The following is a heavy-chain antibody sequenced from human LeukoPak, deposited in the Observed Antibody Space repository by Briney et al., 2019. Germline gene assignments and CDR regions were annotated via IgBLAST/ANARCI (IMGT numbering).Heavy chain of an antibody. CDR3: ARDKSSGWYGVVDY. Sequence: GGSLRLSCAASGFTFSSYNMNWVRQAPGKGLEWISYISSSSTIYYADSVKGRFTISRDNAKNSLYLQMNSLRDEDTAVYYCARDKSSGWYGVVDYWGQGTLVTVSS. CDR1: GFTFSSYN. J-gene: IGHJ4*02. CDR2: ISSSSTI. D-gene: IGHD6-19*01. V-gene: IGHV3-48*02.